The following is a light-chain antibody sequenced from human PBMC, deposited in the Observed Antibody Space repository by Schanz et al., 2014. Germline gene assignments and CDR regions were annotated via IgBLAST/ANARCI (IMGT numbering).Light chain of an antibody. V-gene: IGKV3-11*01. CDR3: QQRSNWPPYT. Sequence: EVVLTQSPGSLSLSPGERGTLSCRASQGVTSNYLAWYQQKPGQAPRLLIYDASNRATGIPARFSGSGSGTDFTLTISSLEPEDFAVYYCQQRSNWPPYTFGQGTKLEIK. CDR1: QGVTSNY. CDR2: DAS. J-gene: IGKJ2*01.